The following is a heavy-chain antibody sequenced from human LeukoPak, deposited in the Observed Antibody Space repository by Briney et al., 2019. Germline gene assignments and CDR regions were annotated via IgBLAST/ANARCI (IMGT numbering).Heavy chain of an antibody. CDR2: ISSSGSTI. CDR3: AELGITMIGGV. Sequence: GWSLRLSCAASGCTFSSYEMNWVRQAPGKGLEGVSYISSSGSTIDYADSVKGRFTISRDNAKNSLYLQMNSLRAEDTAVYYCAELGITMIGGVWGKGTTVTISS. CDR1: GCTFSSYE. D-gene: IGHD3-10*02. J-gene: IGHJ6*04. V-gene: IGHV3-48*03.